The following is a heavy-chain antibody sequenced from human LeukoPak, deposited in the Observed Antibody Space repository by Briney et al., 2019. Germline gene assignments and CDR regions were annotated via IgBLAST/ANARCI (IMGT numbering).Heavy chain of an antibody. J-gene: IGHJ4*02. CDR2: ISYDGSNK. CDR1: GFTFSSYG. Sequence: GGSLRLSCAASGFTFSSYGMHWVRQAPGRGLEWVAVISYDGSNKYYADSVKGRFTISRDNSKNTLYLQMNSLRAEDTAVYYCAKDRGFDYWGQGTLVTVSS. CDR3: AKDRGFDY. V-gene: IGHV3-30*18.